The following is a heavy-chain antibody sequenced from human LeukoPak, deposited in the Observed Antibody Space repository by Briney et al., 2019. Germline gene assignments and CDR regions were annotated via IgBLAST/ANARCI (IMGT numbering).Heavy chain of an antibody. CDR2: IIPIFGTA. D-gene: IGHD4-17*01. V-gene: IGHV1-69*06. CDR1: GGTFSIYA. Sequence: SVKVSCKASGGTFSIYAISWVRQAPGQGLEWMGRIIPIFGTANYAQKFQGRVTITADKSTSTAYMELSSLRSEDTAVYYCARIHTVTTATDYWGQGTLVTVSP. CDR3: ARIHTVTTATDY. J-gene: IGHJ4*02.